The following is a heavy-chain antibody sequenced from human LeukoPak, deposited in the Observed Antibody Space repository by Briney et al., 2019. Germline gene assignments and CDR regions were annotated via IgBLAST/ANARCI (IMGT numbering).Heavy chain of an antibody. CDR2: ISSSSSYI. V-gene: IGHV3-21*01. J-gene: IGHJ3*02. CDR3: ASWASRPYYDFWSGWNAFDI. Sequence: GGSLRLSCAASGFTFSSYSMNWVRQAPGKGLEWVSSISSSSSYIYYADSVKGRFTISRDNAKNSLYLQMNSLRAEDTAVYYCASWASRPYYDFWSGWNAFDIWGQGTMVTVSS. CDR1: GFTFSSYS. D-gene: IGHD3-3*01.